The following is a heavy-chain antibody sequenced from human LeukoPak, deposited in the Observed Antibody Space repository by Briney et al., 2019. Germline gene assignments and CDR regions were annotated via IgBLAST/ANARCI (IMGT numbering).Heavy chain of an antibody. V-gene: IGHV1-8*01. CDR2: MNPNSGNT. CDR3: GRGHSSGWEAEVDY. Sequence: ASVKVSCKASGYTFTSYDINWVRQATGQGLEWMGWMNPNSGNTGYAQKFQGRVTMTRNTSISTAYMELSSLRSEDTAVYYCGRGHSSGWEAEVDYWGQGTLVTVSS. J-gene: IGHJ4*02. CDR1: GYTFTSYD. D-gene: IGHD6-19*01.